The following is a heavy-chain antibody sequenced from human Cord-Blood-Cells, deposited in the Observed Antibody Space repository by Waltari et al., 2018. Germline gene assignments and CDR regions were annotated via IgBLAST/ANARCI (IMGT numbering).Heavy chain of an antibody. V-gene: IGHV6-1*01. J-gene: IGHJ3*02. Sequence: QVQLQQSGPGLAKPSQTLSHTCAITGDSVSSNSAARNWIRQSPSRGLEWLGRTYYRSKWYNDYAVSVKSRITINPDTSKNQFSLQLNSVTPEDTAVYYCAKQGIRRYDAFDIWGQGTMVTVSS. CDR3: AKQGIRRYDAFDI. CDR2: TYYRSKWYN. D-gene: IGHD6-25*01. CDR1: GDSVSSNSAA.